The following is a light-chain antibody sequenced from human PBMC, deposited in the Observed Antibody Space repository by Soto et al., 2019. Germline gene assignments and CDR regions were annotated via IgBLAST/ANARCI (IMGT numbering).Light chain of an antibody. CDR3: SSYTSSSTLYV. Sequence: QSALTQPASVSGSPGQSITISCTGTSSDAAGYNYVSWYQQHPGKAPKLIIYDVSNRPSGVSHRFSASKSGNTASLTISGLQAEDEADYYCSSYTSSSTLYVFGTGTKVTVL. CDR2: DVS. V-gene: IGLV2-14*03. J-gene: IGLJ1*01. CDR1: SSDAAGYNY.